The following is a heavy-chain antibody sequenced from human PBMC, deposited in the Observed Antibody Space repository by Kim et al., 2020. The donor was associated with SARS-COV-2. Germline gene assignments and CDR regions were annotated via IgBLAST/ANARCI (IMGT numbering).Heavy chain of an antibody. V-gene: IGHV1-46*01. CDR2: INPSGGST. CDR1: GYTFTSYY. CDR3: ARDPSNYYDSSGYYLGVYYYYGMDV. J-gene: IGHJ6*02. D-gene: IGHD3-22*01. Sequence: ASVKVSCKASGYTFTSYYMHWVRQAPGQGLEWMGIINPSGGSTSYAQKFQGRVTMTRDTSTSTVYMELSSLRSEDTAVYYCARDPSNYYDSSGYYLGVYYYYGMDVWGQGTTVTVSS.